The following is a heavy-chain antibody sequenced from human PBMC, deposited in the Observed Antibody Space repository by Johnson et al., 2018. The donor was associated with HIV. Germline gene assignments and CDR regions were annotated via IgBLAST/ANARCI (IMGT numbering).Heavy chain of an antibody. CDR2: ISYDGSNK. D-gene: IGHD3-22*01. CDR3: ARFDGFITTLRVIGDAFDI. Sequence: QVQLVESGGGVVQPGRSLRLSCAASGFTFSNYAMHWVRQAPGKGLEWVAVISYDGSNKYCAASVKGRFTISRDNSKNKLYLQTNSLRAEDTAVYYCARFDGFITTLRVIGDAFDIWGQGTMVTVSS. V-gene: IGHV3-30*04. CDR1: GFTFSNYA. J-gene: IGHJ3*02.